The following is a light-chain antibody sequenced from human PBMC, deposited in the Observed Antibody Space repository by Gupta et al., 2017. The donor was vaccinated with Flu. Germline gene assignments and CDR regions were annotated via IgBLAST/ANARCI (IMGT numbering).Light chain of an antibody. CDR3: GTWDTSLNAYV. V-gene: IGLV1-51*01. CDR2: DNN. J-gene: IGLJ1*01. Sequence: QSVLTQPPSVSAAPGQLVTIPCSGSSSNIGNDYVSWYQHLPGVAPRLLIYDNNKRPSGIPDRFSGSKSGTSATLDITGLQTGDEADYYCGTWDTSLNAYVFAAGTKVTVL. CDR1: SSNIGNDY.